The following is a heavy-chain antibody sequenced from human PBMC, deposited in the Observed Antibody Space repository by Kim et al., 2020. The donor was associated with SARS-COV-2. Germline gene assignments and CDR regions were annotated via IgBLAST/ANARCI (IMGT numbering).Heavy chain of an antibody. V-gene: IGHV3-33*05. D-gene: IGHD3-9*01. CDR2: ISYDGSNK. CDR1: GFTFSSYG. Sequence: GGSLRLSCAASGFTFSSYGMHWVRQAPGKGLEWVAVISYDGSNKYYADSVKGRFTISRDNSKNTLYLQMNSLRAEDTAVYYCASQRLRYFDWLSPPFDYWGQGTLVTVSS. CDR3: ASQRLRYFDWLSPPFDY. J-gene: IGHJ4*02.